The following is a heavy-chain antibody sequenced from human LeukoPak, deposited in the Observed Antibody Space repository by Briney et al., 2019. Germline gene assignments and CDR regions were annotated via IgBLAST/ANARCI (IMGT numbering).Heavy chain of an antibody. CDR1: GFTFSHHW. D-gene: IGHD6-13*01. CDR2: IKPDGSEQ. CDR3: AREYSAGWFDP. V-gene: IGHV3-7*01. J-gene: IGHJ5*02. Sequence: GGSLRLSCAASGFTFSHHWMSWVRQAPGKGLEWVANIKPDGSEQYYVDSVKGRFTISRDNTKNTLYLQMNSLRAEDTAVYYCAREYSAGWFDPWGQGTLVTVSS.